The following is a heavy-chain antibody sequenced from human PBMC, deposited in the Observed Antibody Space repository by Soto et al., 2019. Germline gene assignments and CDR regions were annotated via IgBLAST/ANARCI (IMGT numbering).Heavy chain of an antibody. CDR2: IYYSGST. CDR3: ATWTNWWENWFDP. D-gene: IGHD2-8*02. J-gene: IGHJ5*02. Sequence: QLQLQESGPGLVKPSETLSLTCTVSGGSISSSSYYWGWIRQPPGKGLEWIGSIYYSGSTYYNPSLKSRVTISVDTSKNQFSLKLSSVTAADTAVYYCATWTNWWENWFDPWGQGTLVTVSS. V-gene: IGHV4-39*01. CDR1: GGSISSSSYY.